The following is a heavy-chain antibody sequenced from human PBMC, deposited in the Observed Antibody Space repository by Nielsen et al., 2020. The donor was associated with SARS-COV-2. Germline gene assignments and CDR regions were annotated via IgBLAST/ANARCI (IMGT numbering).Heavy chain of an antibody. J-gene: IGHJ6*02. Sequence: WIRQPPGKGLEWIGYIYYSGSTNYNPSLKSRVTISVDTSKNQFSLKLSSVTAADTAVYYCAGGIVATSYGMDVWGQGTTVTVSS. D-gene: IGHD5-12*01. CDR2: IYYSGST. CDR3: AGGIVATSYGMDV. V-gene: IGHV4-59*01.